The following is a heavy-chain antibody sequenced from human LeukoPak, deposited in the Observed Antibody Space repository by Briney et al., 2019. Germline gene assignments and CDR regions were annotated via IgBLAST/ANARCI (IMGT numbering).Heavy chain of an antibody. D-gene: IGHD3-10*01. J-gene: IGHJ5*02. Sequence: GGSLRLSCAASGFTFSSYEMNWVRQAPGKGLEWVSYISSSGSTIYYADSVKGRFTISRDNAKNSLYLQMNSLRAEDTAVYYCARGSRMVRGVTPNWFDPWGQATLVTVSS. CDR1: GFTFSSYE. V-gene: IGHV3-48*03. CDR2: ISSSGSTI. CDR3: ARGSRMVRGVTPNWFDP.